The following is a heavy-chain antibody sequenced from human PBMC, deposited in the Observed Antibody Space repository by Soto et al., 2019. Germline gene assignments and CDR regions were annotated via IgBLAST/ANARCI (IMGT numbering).Heavy chain of an antibody. CDR1: GFTGSSNY. D-gene: IGHD3-10*01. J-gene: IGHJ6*02. CDR2: IYSDGST. Sequence: EVQLVESGGGLAQPGGSLRLSCAASGFTGSSNYMNWERQAPGQGLELVAAIYSDGSTYDADSVKGSVTISSDNSKNTLYLQMHSLGADDTAVYYCARDAPRSVAPYYYYGLDVWGQGPTVNVAS. V-gene: IGHV3-66*01. CDR3: ARDAPRSVAPYYYYGLDV.